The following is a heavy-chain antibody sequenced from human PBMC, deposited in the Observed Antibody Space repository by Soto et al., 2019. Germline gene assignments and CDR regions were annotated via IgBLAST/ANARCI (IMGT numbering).Heavy chain of an antibody. V-gene: IGHV1-2*04. CDR2: INPNSGGT. D-gene: IGHD6-13*01. J-gene: IGHJ6*02. Sequence: ASVKVSCKASGYTFTGNYMHWVRQAPGQGLEWMGWINPNSGGTNYAQKFQGWVTMTRDTSISTAYMELSRLRSDDTAMYYCARTSAAGKYYYGMDVWGQGTTVTVSS. CDR3: ARTSAAGKYYYGMDV. CDR1: GYTFTGNY.